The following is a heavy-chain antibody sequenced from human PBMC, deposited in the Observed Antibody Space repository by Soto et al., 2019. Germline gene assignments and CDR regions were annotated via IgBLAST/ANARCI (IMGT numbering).Heavy chain of an antibody. J-gene: IGHJ5*02. CDR2: ISAYNGNT. CDR3: ARVIAAVGRFGWFDP. D-gene: IGHD6-13*01. V-gene: IGHV1-18*01. Sequence: QVQLVQSGAEVKKPGASVKVSCKASGYTFTSYGISWVRQAPGQGLEWMGWISAYNGNTNYAQKLQGRVTMTTDTSTRTAYMELRSLRSDDTAVYYCARVIAAVGRFGWFDPWGQGTLVTVSS. CDR1: GYTFTSYG.